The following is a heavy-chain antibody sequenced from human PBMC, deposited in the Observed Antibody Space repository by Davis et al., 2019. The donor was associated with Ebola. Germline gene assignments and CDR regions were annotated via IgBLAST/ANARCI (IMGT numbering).Heavy chain of an antibody. CDR3: ARVVFVAGATPTWYFDL. CDR2: ISHSGST. V-gene: IGHV4-34*01. J-gene: IGHJ2*01. CDR1: GGSFSGYY. D-gene: IGHD2-15*01. Sequence: SETLSLTCAVYGGSFSGYYWSWTRQPPGKGLEWIGEISHSGSTNYNPSLKSRVTISVDTSKNQFSLRLSSVTAADTAVYYCARVVFVAGATPTWYFDLWGRGTLVTVSP.